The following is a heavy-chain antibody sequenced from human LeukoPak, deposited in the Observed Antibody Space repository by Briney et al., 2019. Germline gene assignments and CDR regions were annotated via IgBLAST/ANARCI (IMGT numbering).Heavy chain of an antibody. D-gene: IGHD3-10*01. Sequence: GGSLRLSCAASGFTFSSYAMNWVRQAPGKGLGWVSGISNGGTITNYADSVKGRFTISRDNSKSTLYLQMNGLRAEDTAVYYCAKDIWFGEPHWGQGTLVTVSS. CDR1: GFTFSSYA. CDR2: ISNGGTIT. J-gene: IGHJ4*02. CDR3: AKDIWFGEPH. V-gene: IGHV3-23*01.